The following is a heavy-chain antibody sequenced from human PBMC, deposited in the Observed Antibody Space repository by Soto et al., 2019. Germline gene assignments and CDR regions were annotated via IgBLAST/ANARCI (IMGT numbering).Heavy chain of an antibody. CDR3: AHRQDWNYGFDY. CDR1: GFSLSTSGVG. D-gene: IGHD1-7*01. CDR2: IYRDYDK. J-gene: IGHJ4*02. Sequence: ESGPTLVNPTQTLTLTCTFSGFSLSTSGVGVGWIRQPPGKALEWLALIYRDYDKRYSPSLKSRLTITKDTSKNQVVLTMTNMDPVDTATYYCAHRQDWNYGFDYWGQGTLVTLSS. V-gene: IGHV2-5*02.